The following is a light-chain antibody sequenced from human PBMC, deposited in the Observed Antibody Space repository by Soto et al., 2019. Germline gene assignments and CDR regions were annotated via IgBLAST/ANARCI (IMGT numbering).Light chain of an antibody. CDR2: GAS. Sequence: EIVLTQSPGTLSLSPGERAALSCRASQRVSSSYLAWYQQKPGQAPRLLIDGASSRATGIPDRFSGSGSGTDFTLTISRLEPEDFAVYYWQQYGSSPLTFGGGTTGEIK. CDR3: QQYGSSPLT. V-gene: IGKV3-20*01. CDR1: QRVSSSY. J-gene: IGKJ4*01.